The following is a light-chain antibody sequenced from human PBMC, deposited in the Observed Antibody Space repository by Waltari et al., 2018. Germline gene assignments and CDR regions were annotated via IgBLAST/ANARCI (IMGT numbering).Light chain of an antibody. CDR1: QSLLQSNGHNY. Sequence: EIVMTQSPLSLSVAPGEPASISCRSSQSLLQSNGHNYLHWYLQKPGQSPQLLIALVSIRASGVPDRFSGGGSGTEFILTISRVEAEDVGTYYCMQARQYPRTLGQGTKVEIK. V-gene: IGKV2-28*01. J-gene: IGKJ1*01. CDR2: LVS. CDR3: MQARQYPRT.